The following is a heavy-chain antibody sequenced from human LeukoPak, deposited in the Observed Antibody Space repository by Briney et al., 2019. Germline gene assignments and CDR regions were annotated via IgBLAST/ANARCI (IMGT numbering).Heavy chain of an antibody. Sequence: SETLSLTCTVSGGSISSSSCYWGWIRQPPGRGLEWIGSIYYSGSTSYNPSLKSRVTISVDTSKNQFSLKLSSATAADTAVYYCARHGASGSYLYYFDYWGQGTLVTVSS. CDR1: GGSISSSSCY. CDR2: IYYSGST. CDR3: ARHGASGSYLYYFDY. J-gene: IGHJ4*02. D-gene: IGHD1-26*01. V-gene: IGHV4-39*01.